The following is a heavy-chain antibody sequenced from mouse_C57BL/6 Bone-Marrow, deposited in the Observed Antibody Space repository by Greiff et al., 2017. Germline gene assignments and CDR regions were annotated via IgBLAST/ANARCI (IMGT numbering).Heavy chain of an antibody. Sequence: VQLQRSGAELVKPGASVKLSCKASGYTFTEYTIHWVKQRSGQGLGGIGWFYPGSGVIKYNEKFKDKATLTAGKSSSTVYMELSRLTSEDSAVYFCARHEDDDYDWFAYWGQGTLVTVSA. CDR2: FYPGSGVI. V-gene: IGHV1-62-2*01. CDR3: ARHEDDDYDWFAY. J-gene: IGHJ3*01. CDR1: GYTFTEYT. D-gene: IGHD2-4*01.